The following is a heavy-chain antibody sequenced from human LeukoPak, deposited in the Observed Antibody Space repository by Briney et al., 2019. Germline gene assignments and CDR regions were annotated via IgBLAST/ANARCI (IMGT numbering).Heavy chain of an antibody. V-gene: IGHV3-30-3*01. CDR2: ISYDGSNK. CDR1: GFTFSSYA. J-gene: IGHJ4*02. CDR3: ARDQVDY. Sequence: GGSLRLSCAASGFTFSSYAMHWVRQAPGKGLEWVAVISYDGSNKYYADSVKGRFTISRDNSKNTLYLQMSSLRAEDTAVYYCARDQVDYWGQGTLVTVSS.